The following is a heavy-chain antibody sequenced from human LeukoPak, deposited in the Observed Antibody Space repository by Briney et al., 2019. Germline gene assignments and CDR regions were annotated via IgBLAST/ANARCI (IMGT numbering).Heavy chain of an antibody. CDR2: INPSGGST. V-gene: IGHV1-46*01. Sequence: ASVKVSCEASGYTFTGYYMHWVRQAPGQGLEWMGIINPSGGSTSYAQKFQGRVTMNRDMSTSTVYMELSSLRSEDTAVYYCARDQHYYDSSGYYRSYWYFDLWGRGTLVTVSS. CDR3: ARDQHYYDSSGYYRSYWYFDL. J-gene: IGHJ2*01. CDR1: GYTFTGYY. D-gene: IGHD3-22*01.